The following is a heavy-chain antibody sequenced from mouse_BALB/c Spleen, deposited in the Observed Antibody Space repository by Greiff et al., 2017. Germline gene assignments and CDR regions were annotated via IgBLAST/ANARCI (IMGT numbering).Heavy chain of an antibody. V-gene: IGHV2-6-7*01. CDR2: IWGDGST. CDR3: ARAFIATVVEGAMDY. Sequence: VQRVESGPGLVAPSQSLSITCTVSGFSLTGYGVNWVRQPPGKGLEWLGMIWGDGSTDYNSALKSRLSISKDNSKSQVFLKMNSLQTDDTARYYCARAFIATVVEGAMDYWGQGTSVTVSS. CDR1: GFSLTGYG. J-gene: IGHJ4*01. D-gene: IGHD1-1*01.